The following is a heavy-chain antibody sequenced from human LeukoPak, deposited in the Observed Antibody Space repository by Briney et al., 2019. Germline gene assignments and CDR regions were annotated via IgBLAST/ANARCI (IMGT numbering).Heavy chain of an antibody. Sequence: SETLSLTCTVSGGSISSYYWSWIRQPPGKGLEWIGYIYYSGSTNYNPSLKSRVTISVDTSKNQFSLKLSSVTAADTAVYYCARGSWYYYDTSGYWGFDLWGRGTLVTVPS. CDR2: IYYSGST. V-gene: IGHV4-59*01. CDR3: ARGSWYYYDTSGYWGFDL. J-gene: IGHJ2*01. D-gene: IGHD3-22*01. CDR1: GGSISSYY.